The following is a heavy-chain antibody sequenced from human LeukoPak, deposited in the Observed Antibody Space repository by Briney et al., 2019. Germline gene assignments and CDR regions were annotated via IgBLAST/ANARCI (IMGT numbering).Heavy chain of an antibody. CDR1: GFTFSSYA. CDR3: ASTPNGVASIYFDY. V-gene: IGHV3-30*04. D-gene: IGHD2-15*01. CDR2: ISYDGSNK. J-gene: IGHJ4*02. Sequence: PGGSLRLSCATSGFTFSSYAMHWVRQAPGKGLEWVAVISYDGSNKYCADSVKGRFTISRDNSKNTLYLQMNSLRAEDTAVYYCASTPNGVASIYFDYWGQGTLVTVSS.